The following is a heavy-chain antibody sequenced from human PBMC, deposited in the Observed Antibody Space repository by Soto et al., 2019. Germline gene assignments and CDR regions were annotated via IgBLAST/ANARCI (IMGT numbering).Heavy chain of an antibody. Sequence: QVQLVESGGGVVQPGRSLRLSCAASGFTFSSYGMHWVRQAPGKGLEWVAVISYDGSNKYYADSLKGRFTVSRDNSKNTLYLQMSSLRAEDTAVYYCVKDGSIGWPYYYGMDVWGQGTTVTVSS. D-gene: IGHD6-19*01. CDR1: GFTFSSYG. CDR3: VKDGSIGWPYYYGMDV. J-gene: IGHJ6*02. CDR2: ISYDGSNK. V-gene: IGHV3-30*18.